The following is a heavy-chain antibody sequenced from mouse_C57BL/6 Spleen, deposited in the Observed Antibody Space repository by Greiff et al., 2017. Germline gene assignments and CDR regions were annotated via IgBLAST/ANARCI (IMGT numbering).Heavy chain of an antibody. CDR1: GYAFTSYW. J-gene: IGHJ3*01. V-gene: IGHV1-59*01. Sequence: QVPLQQPGAELVRPGTSVKLSCKASGYAFTSYWMHWVKQRPGQGLEWIGVIDPSDSYTNYNQKFKGKATLTVDTSSSTAYMQLSSLTSEDSAVYYCARGGYGNPPWFAYWGQGTLVTVSA. CDR2: IDPSDSYT. CDR3: ARGGYGNPPWFAY. D-gene: IGHD2-10*02.